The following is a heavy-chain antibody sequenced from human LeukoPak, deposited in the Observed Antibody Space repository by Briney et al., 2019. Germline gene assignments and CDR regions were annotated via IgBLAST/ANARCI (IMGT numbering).Heavy chain of an antibody. CDR3: ATHLSSIAARPPHYYYYMDV. V-gene: IGHV3-21*04. CDR1: GFTFSSYS. CDR2: ISSSSSYI. J-gene: IGHJ6*03. D-gene: IGHD6-6*01. Sequence: GGSLRLSCAASGFTFSSYSMNWVRQAPGKGLEWVSSISSSSSYIYYADSVKGRFTISRDNAKNSLYLQMNSLRAEDTAVYYCATHLSSIAARPPHYYYYMDVWGKGTTVTVSS.